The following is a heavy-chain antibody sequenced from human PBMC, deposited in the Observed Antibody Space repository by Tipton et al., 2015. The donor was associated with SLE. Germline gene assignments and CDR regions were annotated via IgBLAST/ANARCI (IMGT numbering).Heavy chain of an antibody. CDR1: GDSISSYG. CDR3: ASNSGNDPFFDY. Sequence: LRLSCTVSGDSISSYGWSWIRQPAGKGLEWIGRIYSNGDTNYNPSLKSRVTMSVDTSKEQFSLKLRSVTAADTAVYYCASNSGNDPFFDYWGQGTLVTVSS. V-gene: IGHV4-4*07. J-gene: IGHJ4*02. CDR2: IYSNGDT. D-gene: IGHD1-26*01.